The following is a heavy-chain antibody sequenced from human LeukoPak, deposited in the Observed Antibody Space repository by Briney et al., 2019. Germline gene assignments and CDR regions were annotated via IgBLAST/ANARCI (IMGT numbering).Heavy chain of an antibody. J-gene: IGHJ3*02. CDR3: ARERGSIAAAGNAFDI. Sequence: GGSLRLSCAASGFTFSSYSMNWVRQAPGKGLEWVSSISSSSSYIYYADSVKGRFTISRDNAKNSLYLQMNSLRAEDTAVYYCARERGSIAAAGNAFDIWGQGTMVTVSS. V-gene: IGHV3-21*01. CDR2: ISSSSSYI. CDR1: GFTFSSYS. D-gene: IGHD6-13*01.